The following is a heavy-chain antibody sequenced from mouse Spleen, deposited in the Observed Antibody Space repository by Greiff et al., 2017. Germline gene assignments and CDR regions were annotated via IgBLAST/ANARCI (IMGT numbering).Heavy chain of an antibody. V-gene: IGHV1-15*01. CDR3: TRRGVLRGYFDY. CDR2: IDPETGGT. J-gene: IGHJ2*01. D-gene: IGHD1-1*01. Sequence: VQLQQSGAELVRPGASVTLSCKASGYTFTDYEMHWVKQTPVHGLEWIGAIDPETGGTAYNQKFKGKAILTADKSSSTAYMELRSLTSEDSAVYYCTRRGVLRGYFDYWGQGTTLTVSS. CDR1: GYTFTDYE.